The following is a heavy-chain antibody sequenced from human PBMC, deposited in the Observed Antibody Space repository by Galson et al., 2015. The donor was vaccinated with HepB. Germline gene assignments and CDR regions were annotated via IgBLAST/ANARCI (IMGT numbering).Heavy chain of an antibody. D-gene: IGHD3-10*01. J-gene: IGHJ6*02. V-gene: IGHV1-46*01. Sequence: SVKVSCKASGYTFTSYYMHWVRQAPGQGLEWMGIINPSGGSTSYAQKFQGRVTMTRDTSTSTVYMELSSLRSEDTAVYYCARERVRRRRITMVRGVITSDYYYYGMDVWGQGTTVTVSS. CDR2: INPSGGST. CDR1: GYTFTSYY. CDR3: ARERVRRRRITMVRGVITSDYYYYGMDV.